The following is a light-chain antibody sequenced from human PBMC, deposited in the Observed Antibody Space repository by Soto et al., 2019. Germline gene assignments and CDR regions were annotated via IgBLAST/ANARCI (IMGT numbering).Light chain of an antibody. V-gene: IGKV3-20*01. CDR3: QQYGSSPHT. J-gene: IGKJ2*01. CDR2: GAS. CDR1: DSVSSNY. Sequence: EIVLTQSPGTLSLSPGERATLSCRASDSVSSNYLAWFQQKPGQSPRLLIFGASNRATGFPDRFSGSGSGTDFTLTISRLEPDDFAVYYCQQYGSSPHTFGQGTKLEIK.